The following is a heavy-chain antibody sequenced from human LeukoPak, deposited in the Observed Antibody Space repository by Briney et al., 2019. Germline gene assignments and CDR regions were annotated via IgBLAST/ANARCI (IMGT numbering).Heavy chain of an antibody. J-gene: IGHJ4*02. V-gene: IGHV4-34*01. CDR2: VNDSGNN. D-gene: IGHD6-19*01. Sequence: PSETLSLTCAVYGGSFSGYYWSWIRQAPGERLEWIGEVNDSGNNNFNPSLESRLNISTDTSNNQFSLKLRSVTAADTAEYFCAKRAYYCDWYNSGWFFDYWGQGIRVTVSS. CDR3: AKRAYYCDWYNSGWFFDY. CDR1: GGSFSGYY.